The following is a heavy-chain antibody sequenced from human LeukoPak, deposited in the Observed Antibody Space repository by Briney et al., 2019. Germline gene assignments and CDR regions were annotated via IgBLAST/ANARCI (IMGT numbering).Heavy chain of an antibody. CDR1: SGSMSGYY. V-gene: IGHV4-59*01. D-gene: IGHD6-19*01. Sequence: SETLSLTCTVSSGSMSGYYWSWIRQPPGKGLEWIAYVYVTGATNYNPSLKTRATISMDTSKNQLSLTLTSVTAADTAGYHWARVGSGGAWFDFWGQGTLVSVSS. CDR3: ARVGSGGAWFDF. CDR2: VYVTGAT. J-gene: IGHJ4*02.